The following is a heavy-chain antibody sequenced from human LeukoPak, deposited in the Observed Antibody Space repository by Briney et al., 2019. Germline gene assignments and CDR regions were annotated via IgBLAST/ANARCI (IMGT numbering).Heavy chain of an antibody. J-gene: IGHJ4*02. CDR3: VRASYSSGWYGDC. V-gene: IGHV3-20*04. D-gene: IGHD6-19*01. CDR2: ITWNGAST. Sequence: GGSLRLSCAASGFTFDDYGMSWVRQAPGKGLEWVTGITWNGASTGFADSVKGRFTISRDNAKNSLYLGMSSLRAEDTALYYCVRASYSSGWYGDCWGQGTLVTVSS. CDR1: GFTFDDYG.